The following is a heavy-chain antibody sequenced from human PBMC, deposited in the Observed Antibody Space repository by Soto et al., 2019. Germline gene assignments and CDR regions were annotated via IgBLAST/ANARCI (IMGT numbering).Heavy chain of an antibody. V-gene: IGHV4-31*03. CDR1: GGSISSGGYY. CDR3: ARGHAGYCSGGSCYSTNDAFDI. J-gene: IGHJ3*02. D-gene: IGHD2-15*01. Sequence: QVQLQESGPGLVKPSQTLSLTCTVSGGSISSGGYYWSWIRQHPGKGLEWIGYIYYSGSTYYNPSLKSRVTISVDTSKNQFSLKLSCVTAADTAVYYCARGHAGYCSGGSCYSTNDAFDIWGQGTMVTVSS. CDR2: IYYSGST.